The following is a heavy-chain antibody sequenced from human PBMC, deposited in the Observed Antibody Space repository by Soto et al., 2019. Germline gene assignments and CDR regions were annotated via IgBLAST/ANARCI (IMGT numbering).Heavy chain of an antibody. D-gene: IGHD2-2*01. Sequence: GGSLCLSCAVSGFFFSSFSRNWCRQPPGRGLEWVATIGSSGGYIFYADSVKGRFTISRDNAKKSLDLQINSLRAEDTAVYYCAREKKHQSLGGRFGMDVWGQGTTVTVSS. CDR3: AREKKHQSLGGRFGMDV. V-gene: IGHV3-21*01. CDR2: IGSSGGYI. CDR1: GFFFSSFS. J-gene: IGHJ6*02.